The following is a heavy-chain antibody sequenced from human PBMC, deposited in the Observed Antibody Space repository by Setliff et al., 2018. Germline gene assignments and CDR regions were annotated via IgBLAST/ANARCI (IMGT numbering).Heavy chain of an antibody. Sequence: GASVKVSCKASGYTFTDYYMHWVQQAPGKGLEWMGRVDPEDGETISAEKFQGIVTITADTSTDKAYMELSSLRSEDTAVYYCATLSNYPYGSGSYMGICWFDPWGQGTRVTVSS. CDR3: ATLSNYPYGSGSYMGICWFDP. D-gene: IGHD3-10*01. V-gene: IGHV1-69-2*01. CDR2: VDPEDGET. CDR1: GYTFTDYY. J-gene: IGHJ5*02.